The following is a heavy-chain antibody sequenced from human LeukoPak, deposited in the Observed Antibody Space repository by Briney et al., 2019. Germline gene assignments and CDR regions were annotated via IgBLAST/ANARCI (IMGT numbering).Heavy chain of an antibody. V-gene: IGHV4-59*01. CDR2: IHYTGSP. D-gene: IGHD3-22*01. CDR1: GGSISSYF. Sequence: PSETLSLTCTVSGGSISSYFWTWIRQPPGRGLEWIGYIHYTGSPNYNPSLKSRVTISVHTSKKQFSLKLSSVTAADTAVYYCTRGRAYYDSTGYYYWGRGILVTVSS. J-gene: IGHJ4*02. CDR3: TRGRAYYDSTGYYY.